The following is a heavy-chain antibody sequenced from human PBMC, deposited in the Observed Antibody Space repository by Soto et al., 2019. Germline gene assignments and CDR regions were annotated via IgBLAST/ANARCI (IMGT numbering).Heavy chain of an antibody. Sequence: TSETLSLTCTVSGGSISSSSYYWGWIRQPPGKGLEWIGSIYYSGSTYYNPSLKSRVTISVDTSKNQFSLKLSSVTAADTAVYYCARRHGADYVWGSYRYTNWFDPWGQGTLVTVSS. CDR3: ARRHGADYVWGSYRYTNWFDP. CDR1: GGSISSSSYY. CDR2: IYYSGST. V-gene: IGHV4-39*01. D-gene: IGHD3-16*02. J-gene: IGHJ5*02.